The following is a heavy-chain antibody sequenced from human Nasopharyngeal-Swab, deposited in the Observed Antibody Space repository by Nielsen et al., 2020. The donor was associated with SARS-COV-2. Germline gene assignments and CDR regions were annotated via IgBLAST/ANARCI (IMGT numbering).Heavy chain of an antibody. CDR3: MSEAVAGTGDAFDI. Sequence: GGSLRLSCTASGFTFGDYATSWVRQAPGKGLGWVGFIRRKASGGTTEYAASVKGRFTISRDDSKSIAYLQMNSLKTEATAVYYCMSEAVAGTGDAFDIWGQGTMVTVSS. V-gene: IGHV3-49*04. CDR2: IRRKASGGTT. J-gene: IGHJ3*02. CDR1: GFTFGDYA. D-gene: IGHD6-19*01.